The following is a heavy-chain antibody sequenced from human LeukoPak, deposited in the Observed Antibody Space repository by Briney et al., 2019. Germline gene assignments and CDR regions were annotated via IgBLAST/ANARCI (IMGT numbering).Heavy chain of an antibody. J-gene: IGHJ4*02. Sequence: SETLSLTCSVSGVYFSSSGCYWGWIRQPPGKGLEWNVSIFYTGNTYYNPSLKSRITISAQTSKYKSSLELWFVTAADTSVYYCARLGASLEWDSGSFPDYWGEGTLVSVSS. CDR3: ARLGASLEWDSGSFPDY. V-gene: IGHV4-39*01. CDR2: IFYTGNT. CDR1: GVYFSSSGCY. D-gene: IGHD3-10*01.